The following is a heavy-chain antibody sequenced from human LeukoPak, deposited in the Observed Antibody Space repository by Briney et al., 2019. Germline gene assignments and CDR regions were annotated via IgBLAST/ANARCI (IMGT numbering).Heavy chain of an antibody. CDR2: ISYDGSNK. CDR1: GFTFSSYG. J-gene: IGHJ4*02. D-gene: IGHD5-24*01. V-gene: IGHV3-30*03. Sequence: GGSLRLSCAASGFTFSSYGMHWVRQAPGKGLEWVAVISYDGSNKYYADSVKGRFTISRDNSKNTLYLQMNSLRAEDTAVYYCARDFMATITDYWGQGTLVTVSS. CDR3: ARDFMATITDY.